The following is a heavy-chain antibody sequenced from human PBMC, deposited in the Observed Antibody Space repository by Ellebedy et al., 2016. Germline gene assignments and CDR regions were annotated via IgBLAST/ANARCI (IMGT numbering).Heavy chain of an antibody. CDR3: AKDRYDFWSGYYLTDY. J-gene: IGHJ4*02. D-gene: IGHD3-3*01. CDR1: GFNFHEYT. V-gene: IGHV3-43*01. Sequence: GGSLRLSXAASGFNFHEYTMHWFRQAPGKGLEWVSLISWNGGSTYYADSVKGRFTISRDKSRNSLYLQMNSLGTEDTALYYCAKDRYDFWSGYYLTDYWGQGTLVTVSS. CDR2: ISWNGGST.